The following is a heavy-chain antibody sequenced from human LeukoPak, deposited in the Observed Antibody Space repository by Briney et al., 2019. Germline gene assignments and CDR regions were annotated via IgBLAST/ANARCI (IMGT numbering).Heavy chain of an antibody. CDR3: ARGRGSRTYYYDSSGYYPMGYFDY. CDR1: GGSISSTRYY. Sequence: SETLSLTCTVSGGSISSTRYYWGWIREPPGKGLEWIGSIYYSGSTYYNPSLKSRVTMSVDTSKNQFSLDLSSVTAADTAVYYCARGRGSRTYYYDSSGYYPMGYFDYWGQGTLVTVSS. D-gene: IGHD3-22*01. V-gene: IGHV4-39*01. J-gene: IGHJ4*02. CDR2: IYYSGST.